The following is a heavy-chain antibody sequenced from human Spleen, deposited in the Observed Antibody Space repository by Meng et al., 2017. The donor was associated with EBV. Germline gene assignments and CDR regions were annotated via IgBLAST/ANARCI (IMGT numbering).Heavy chain of an antibody. J-gene: IGHJ4*02. CDR3: ASESGRGYTPDY. CDR2: FIPMFGAL. Sequence: QVHVVWCGCEVKSPGSSVKVYWKTFGGTFRSYAMSWVRQAPGQGLEWMGGFIPMFGALNYAQKFQGRVTIIAEESTSAHYMELSSMRSEDTAVYYCASESGRGYTPDYWGQGTLVTVSS. D-gene: IGHD3-10*01. V-gene: IGHV1-69*01. CDR1: GGTFRSYA.